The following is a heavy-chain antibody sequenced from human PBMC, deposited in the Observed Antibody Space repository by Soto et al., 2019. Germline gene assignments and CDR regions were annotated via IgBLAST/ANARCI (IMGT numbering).Heavy chain of an antibody. V-gene: IGHV3-23*01. CDR2: ISGSGGST. J-gene: IGHJ4*02. Sequence: GGSLRLSCAASGFTFSSYAMSWVRQAPGKGLEWVSAISGSGGSTYYADSVKGRFTISRDNSKNTLYLQMNSLRAEDTAVYYCAKGWDYYDSSGYFYYWGQGTLVTVSS. CDR3: AKGWDYYDSSGYFYY. D-gene: IGHD3-22*01. CDR1: GFTFSSYA.